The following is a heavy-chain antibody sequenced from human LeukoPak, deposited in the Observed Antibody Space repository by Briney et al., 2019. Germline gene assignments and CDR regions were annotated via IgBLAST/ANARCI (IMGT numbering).Heavy chain of an antibody. D-gene: IGHD6-19*01. J-gene: IGHJ4*02. CDR3: AWYKYSSGWAR. V-gene: IGHV4-59*08. Sequence: SETLSLTCTVSGGSISSYYWSWIRQPPGKGLEWIGYIYYSGSTNYNPSLKSRVTISVDTSKNQFSLKLSSVTAADTAVYYCAWYKYSSGWARWGQGTLVTVSS. CDR1: GGSISSYY. CDR2: IYYSGST.